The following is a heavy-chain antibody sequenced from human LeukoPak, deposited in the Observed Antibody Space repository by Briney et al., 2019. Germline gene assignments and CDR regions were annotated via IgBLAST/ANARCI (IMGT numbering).Heavy chain of an antibody. CDR1: GFTFSSYA. J-gene: IGHJ5*02. CDR3: AKDEPRRLWFGELWDL. Sequence: GGSLRLSCAASGFTFSSYAMSWVRQAPGKGLEWVSAISGSGGSTYYADSVKGRFTISRDNSKNTLYLQMNSLRAEDTAVYYCAKDEPRRLWFGELWDLWGQGTLVTVSS. CDR2: ISGSGGST. V-gene: IGHV3-23*01. D-gene: IGHD3-10*01.